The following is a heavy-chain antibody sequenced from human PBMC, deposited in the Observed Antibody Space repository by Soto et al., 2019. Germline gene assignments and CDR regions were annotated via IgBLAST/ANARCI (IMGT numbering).Heavy chain of an antibody. CDR1: GGSISSYY. CDR2: IYYSGST. J-gene: IGHJ6*02. Sequence: QVQLQESGPGLVKPSETLSLTCTVSGGSISSYYWSWIRQPPGKGLEWIGYIYYSGSTNYNPSLTSQVPRAVDTSKNRFSLKLSSVTAADTAVYYCARDALGGMDVWGQGTTVTVSS. CDR3: ARDALGGMDV. D-gene: IGHD3-16*01. V-gene: IGHV4-59*01.